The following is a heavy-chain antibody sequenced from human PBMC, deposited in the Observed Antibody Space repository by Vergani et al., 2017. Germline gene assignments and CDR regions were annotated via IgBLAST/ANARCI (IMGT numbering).Heavy chain of an antibody. Sequence: EVQLLESGGGLVQPGGSLRLSCAASGFTFSSYSMNWVRQAPGKGLEWVSYISSSSSTIYYADSVKGRFTISRDNAKNSLYLQMNSLRAEDTAVYYCARDPAGVLDYGDYVQEFDYWGQGTLVTVSS. D-gene: IGHD4-17*01. J-gene: IGHJ4*02. CDR2: ISSSSSTI. CDR3: ARDPAGVLDYGDYVQEFDY. V-gene: IGHV3-48*04. CDR1: GFTFSSYS.